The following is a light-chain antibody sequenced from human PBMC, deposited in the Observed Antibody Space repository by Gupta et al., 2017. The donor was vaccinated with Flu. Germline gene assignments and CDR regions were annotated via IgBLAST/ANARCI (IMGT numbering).Light chain of an antibody. V-gene: IGLV3-21*02. CDR3: QVWDISSDLVV. J-gene: IGLJ2*01. Sequence: SYVLTQPPSVSVAPGQTATITCGGDNIESESVHWYQQRQGQAPVLVVFDDSDRPSGIPDRFSGSNSGDTATLSISRVEAGDEADYYCQVWDISSDLVVFGGGTELTVL. CDR1: NIESES. CDR2: DDS.